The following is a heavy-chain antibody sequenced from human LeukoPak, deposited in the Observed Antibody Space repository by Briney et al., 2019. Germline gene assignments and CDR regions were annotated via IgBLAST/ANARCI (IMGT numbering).Heavy chain of an antibody. CDR3: ARDLSDYVWGSYRFGPGAFDI. Sequence: PSETLSLTCTVSGGSISSYYWSWIRQPPGKGLEWIGYIYYSGSTNYNPSLKSRVTISVDTSKNQFSLKLSSVTAADTAVYYCARDLSDYVWGSYRFGPGAFDIWGQGTMVTVSS. D-gene: IGHD3-16*02. J-gene: IGHJ3*02. V-gene: IGHV4-59*01. CDR1: GGSISSYY. CDR2: IYYSGST.